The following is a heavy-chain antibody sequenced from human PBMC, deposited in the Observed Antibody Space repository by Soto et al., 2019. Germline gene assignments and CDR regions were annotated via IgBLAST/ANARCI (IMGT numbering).Heavy chain of an antibody. CDR2: IYYSGST. CDR3: ARVTESFYYYDSSGNLPPRPYYFDY. CDR1: GGSISSGGYY. Sequence: QVQLQESGPGLVKPSQTLSLTCTVSGGSISSGGYYWSWIRQHPGKGLEWIGYIYYSGSTYYNPSLKSRVTIAVDTSKNQFSLKLSSVTAADTAVYYCARVTESFYYYDSSGNLPPRPYYFDYWGQGTLVTVSS. J-gene: IGHJ4*02. D-gene: IGHD3-22*01. V-gene: IGHV4-31*03.